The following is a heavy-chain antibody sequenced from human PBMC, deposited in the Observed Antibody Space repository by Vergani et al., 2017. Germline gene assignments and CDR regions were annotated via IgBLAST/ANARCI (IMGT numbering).Heavy chain of an antibody. CDR1: GFTFSSYS. CDR3: ARIVVVPAAIGHAFDI. CDR2: ISSSSSYI. D-gene: IGHD2-2*01. J-gene: IGHJ3*02. V-gene: IGHV3-21*01. Sequence: EVQLVESGGGLVKPGGSLRLSCAASGFTFSSYSMNWVRQAPGKGLEWVSSISSSSSYIYYADSVKGRFTISRDNAKNSLYLQMNSLRAEDTAVYYCARIVVVPAAIGHAFDIWGQGTMVTVSS.